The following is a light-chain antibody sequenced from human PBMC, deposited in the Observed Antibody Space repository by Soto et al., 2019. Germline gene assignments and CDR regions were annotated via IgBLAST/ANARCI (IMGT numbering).Light chain of an antibody. CDR3: ATWDDSLDSRV. CDR1: SYNIGANT. CDR2: SND. V-gene: IGLV1-44*01. Sequence: QSVLTQPPSASGTPGQRVTIPCYGRSYNIGANTVNWYQQLPGAAPKLLIYSNDQRPSGVPDRFSGSKSGTSASLAISGLQSEDEADYYCATWDDSLDSRVFGGGTKVTVL. J-gene: IGLJ1*01.